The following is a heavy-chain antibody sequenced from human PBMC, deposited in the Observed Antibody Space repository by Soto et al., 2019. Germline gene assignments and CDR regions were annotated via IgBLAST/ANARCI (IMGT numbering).Heavy chain of an antibody. CDR2: IYYSGST. CDR1: GGSISSGGYY. D-gene: IGHD3-22*01. CDR3: ARQCPNYYDSSGYSYYFDY. V-gene: IGHV4-31*03. Sequence: LSLTCTVSGGSISSGGYYWSWIRQHPVNGLEWIGYIYYSGSTYYNPSLKSRVTISVDTSKNQFSLKLSSVTAADTAVYYCARQCPNYYDSSGYSYYFDYWGQGTLVTVSS. J-gene: IGHJ4*02.